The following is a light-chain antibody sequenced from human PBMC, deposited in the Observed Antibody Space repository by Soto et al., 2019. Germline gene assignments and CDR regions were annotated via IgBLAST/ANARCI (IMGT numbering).Light chain of an antibody. CDR2: GAS. Sequence: EIVLTQSPGTLSLSPGERATLSCRASQSVSISHLAGYQQKPGQAPRLLIYGASIRATGIPDRFSGSGSGTDFTLTISTLEPEDFAVYYCQQYGSTPRVTFGQGTKLEIK. CDR1: QSVSISH. J-gene: IGKJ2*01. V-gene: IGKV3-20*01. CDR3: QQYGSTPRVT.